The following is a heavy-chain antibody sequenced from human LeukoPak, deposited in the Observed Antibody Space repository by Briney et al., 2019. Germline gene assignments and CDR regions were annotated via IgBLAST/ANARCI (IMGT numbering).Heavy chain of an antibody. CDR3: ARHGIPLIRYFDWLSEGFDP. D-gene: IGHD3-9*01. J-gene: IGHJ5*02. Sequence: SETLSLTCTVSGGSISSYYWSWIRQPPGKGLEWIGYIYYSGSTNYNPSLKSRVTISVDTSKNQFSLKLSSVTAADTAVYYCARHGIPLIRYFDWLSEGFDPWGQGTLVTVSS. CDR2: IYYSGST. V-gene: IGHV4-59*08. CDR1: GGSISSYY.